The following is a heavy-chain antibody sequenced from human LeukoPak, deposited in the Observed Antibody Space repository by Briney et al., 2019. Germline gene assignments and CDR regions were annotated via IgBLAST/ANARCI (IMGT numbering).Heavy chain of an antibody. CDR3: ARHVASSVWFDP. V-gene: IGHV1-2*02. D-gene: IGHD2-21*01. J-gene: IGHJ5*02. CDR2: INPNTGDT. Sequence: ASVKVSFKASGYTFTGYYIHWVRQAPGQGVEWMGWINPNTGDTNFAKQFQGRGTMTRDTSISAAYMELSSLRSDDTAVYYCARHVASSVWFDPWGQGTLVTVSS. CDR1: GYTFTGYY.